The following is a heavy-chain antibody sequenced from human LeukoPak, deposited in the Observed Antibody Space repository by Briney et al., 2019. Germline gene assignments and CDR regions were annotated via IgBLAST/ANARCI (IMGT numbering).Heavy chain of an antibody. CDR1: GYTFTTYS. J-gene: IGHJ1*01. Sequence: ASVKVSCKASGYTFTTYSLAWVRQAPGQSLEWMGWISVNNGGTNYAQSFQDRVTLTRDTSTNTAYLELRSLGSDDMAIIYCATATQPRGYFLHWGQGTLVTVSS. CDR2: ISVNNGGT. V-gene: IGHV1-18*03. CDR3: ATATQPRGYFLH. D-gene: IGHD2-2*01.